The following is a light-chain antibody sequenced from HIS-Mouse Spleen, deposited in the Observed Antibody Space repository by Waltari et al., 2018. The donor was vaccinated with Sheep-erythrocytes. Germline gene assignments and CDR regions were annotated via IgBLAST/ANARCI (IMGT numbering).Light chain of an antibody. V-gene: IGLV2-23*01. J-gene: IGLJ3*02. Sequence: QSALTQPASVSGSPGQSITISCTGTSSDVGSYNLVSWYQQHPGKAPKLMIYEGSKWPSGVSNRFSGSNAGNTASLTISGLQAEDEADYYCCSYAGSSTWVFGGGTKLTVL. CDR1: SSDVGSYNL. CDR3: CSYAGSSTWV. CDR2: EGS.